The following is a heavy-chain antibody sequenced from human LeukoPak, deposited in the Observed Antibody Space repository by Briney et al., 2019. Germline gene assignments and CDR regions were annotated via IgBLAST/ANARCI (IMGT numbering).Heavy chain of an antibody. J-gene: IGHJ3*02. CDR2: IYTSGST. D-gene: IGHD5-12*01. CDR1: GGSISSGSYY. Sequence: SQTLSLTCTVSGGSISSGSYYWSWIRQPAGKGLEWIGRIYTSGSTNYNPSLKCRVTISIDTSKNQFSLKLSSVTAADTAVYYCARDGSELLTAFDIWGQGTMVTVSS. V-gene: IGHV4-61*02. CDR3: ARDGSELLTAFDI.